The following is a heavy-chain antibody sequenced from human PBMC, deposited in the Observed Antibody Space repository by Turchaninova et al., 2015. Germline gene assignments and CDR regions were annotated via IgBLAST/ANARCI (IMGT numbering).Heavy chain of an antibody. V-gene: IGHV2-70*04. CDR2: IDWDDDK. Sequence: QVTLTESGHALVKPTQTLTLTCTSTGFSLSTSGMRVSWIRHPPGKALEWLARIDWDDDKFYRTALRTRLTIFKETSKNQVVLTMTNMDPVDTATYYCARIGFSRGWYVDSWGQGTLVTVSS. CDR3: ARIGFSRGWYVDS. D-gene: IGHD6-19*01. J-gene: IGHJ4*02. CDR1: GFSLSTSGMR.